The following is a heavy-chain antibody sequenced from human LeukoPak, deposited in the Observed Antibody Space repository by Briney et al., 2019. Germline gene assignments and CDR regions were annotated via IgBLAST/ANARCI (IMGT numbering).Heavy chain of an antibody. V-gene: IGHV3-74*01. J-gene: IGHJ4*02. CDR1: GFTFSNYW. CDR3: ATILTGYPN. CDR2: TSSDGSST. Sequence: GGSLRLSCVASGFTFSNYWIQWVRQVPGKGLVWVSRTSSDGSSTSFADAVKGRFSISRDNAKNTLYLHMNSLRVEDTAVYYCATILTGYPNWGQGTLVTVSS. D-gene: IGHD3-9*01.